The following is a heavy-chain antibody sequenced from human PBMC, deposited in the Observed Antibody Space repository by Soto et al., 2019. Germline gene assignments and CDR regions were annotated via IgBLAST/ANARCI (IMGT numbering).Heavy chain of an antibody. CDR1: GYSFTNYG. CDR3: ARDRGVAPPVAGNTHYYYYMDV. Sequence: QDQLVQSGGEVKKPGASVKVSCKASGYSFTNYGITWGRRAPGQGFGGMGWISAYNGDTNKAQKLQGRVTMTTDASTSTAYLELRSLRSDDTAVYYCARDRGVAPPVAGNTHYYYYMDVWGKGTTVTVSS. V-gene: IGHV1-18*01. J-gene: IGHJ6*03. CDR2: ISAYNGDT. D-gene: IGHD6-19*01.